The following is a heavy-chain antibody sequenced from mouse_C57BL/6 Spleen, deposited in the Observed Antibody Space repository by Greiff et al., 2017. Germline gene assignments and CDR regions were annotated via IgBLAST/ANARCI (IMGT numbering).Heavy chain of an antibody. CDR1: GFNIKDDY. J-gene: IGHJ2*01. CDR3: TTSSGSSYFDY. V-gene: IGHV14-4*01. Sequence: VQLQQSGAELVRPGASVKLSCTASGFNIKDDYMHWVKQRPEQGLEWIGWIDPENGDTEYASKSQGKATITADTSSNTASLQLSSLTSEDTAVYYCTTSSGSSYFDYWGQGTTLTVSS. CDR2: IDPENGDT. D-gene: IGHD1-1*01.